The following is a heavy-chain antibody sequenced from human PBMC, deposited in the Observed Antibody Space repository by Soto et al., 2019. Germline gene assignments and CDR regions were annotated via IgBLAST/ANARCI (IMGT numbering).Heavy chain of an antibody. CDR2: MNPNSGNT. V-gene: IGHV1-8*01. J-gene: IGHJ5*02. CDR3: ARVAAAMVTGFDP. D-gene: IGHD5-18*01. CDR1: GYTFTSYD. Sequence: GASVKVSCKASGYTFTSYDINWVRQATGQGLEWMGWMNPNSGNTGYAQKFQGRVTMTRNTSISTAYMELSSLRSEDTALFYCARVAAAMVTGFDPWGQGTLVTVSS.